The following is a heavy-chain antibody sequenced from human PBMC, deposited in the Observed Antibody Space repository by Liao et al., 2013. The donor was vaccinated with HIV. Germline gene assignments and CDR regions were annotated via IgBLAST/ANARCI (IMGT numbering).Heavy chain of an antibody. V-gene: IGHV4-34*02. Sequence: QVHLQQWGTGMLKPLETLSLTCGVSGTSLRGYYWAWIRQAPGKRLEWIGDISGSGRNNYNPSFKSRVTISEDTPNNQFSLSLTSVTAADTAVYYCARGDPSCINDVCYWTFDYWGQGIPGHRLV. CDR3: ARGDPSCINDVCYWTFDY. J-gene: IGHJ4*02. D-gene: IGHD2-8*01. CDR1: GTSLRGYY. CDR2: ISGSGRN.